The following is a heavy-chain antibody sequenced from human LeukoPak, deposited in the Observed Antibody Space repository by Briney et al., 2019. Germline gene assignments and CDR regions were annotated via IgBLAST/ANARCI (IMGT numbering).Heavy chain of an antibody. J-gene: IGHJ4*02. D-gene: IGHD3-22*01. V-gene: IGHV1-2*06. Sequence: GASVKVSCKASGYTFSGYYMHWVRQAPRQGLEWMGRINANSGGAHHAPKFQGRVTMTRNTSITTVYMELSRLRSDDTAVYYCARVSNYDSSGYCDFDYWGQGTLVTVSS. CDR2: INANSGGA. CDR3: ARVSNYDSSGYCDFDY. CDR1: GYTFSGYY.